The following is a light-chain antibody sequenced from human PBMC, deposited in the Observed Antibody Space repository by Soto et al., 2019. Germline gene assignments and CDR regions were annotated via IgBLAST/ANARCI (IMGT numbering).Light chain of an antibody. CDR2: DAS. Sequence: DIPMTQSPSTLSASVGDRVTITCRASQSIGTWLAWYQHKPGRAPKLLIYDASTLEGGVPSRFSGSRSGTEFTFTISSLQTDDFATYYCQQYNSYSRAFGQGTKVEIK. V-gene: IGKV1-5*01. CDR3: QQYNSYSRA. J-gene: IGKJ1*01. CDR1: QSIGTW.